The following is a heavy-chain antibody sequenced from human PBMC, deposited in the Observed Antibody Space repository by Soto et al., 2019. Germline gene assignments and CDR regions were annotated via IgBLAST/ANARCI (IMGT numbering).Heavy chain of an antibody. CDR3: ARDYSSYGMDV. D-gene: IGHD4-4*01. CDR2: IYYSGST. J-gene: IGHJ6*02. CDR1: GGSISSGGYY. V-gene: IGHV4-31*03. Sequence: SETLSLTCTVSGGSISSGGYYWSWIRQHPGKGLEWIGYIYYSGSTYYNPSRKSRVTISVETSKNQFSLKLGSVTAADTAVYYCARDYSSYGMDVWGQGTTVTVSS.